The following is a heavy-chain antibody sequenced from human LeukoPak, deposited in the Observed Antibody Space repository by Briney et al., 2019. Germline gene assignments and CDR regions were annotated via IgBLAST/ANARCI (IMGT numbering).Heavy chain of an antibody. CDR3: AKVRGTYSSGYFFDY. Sequence: GRSLRLSCAASGFTFDNYAMHWVRQAPGKGLEWLSIISWNSGYIGYADSVKGRFTISRDNAKKSLDLQMNSLRAVDTAFYYCAKVRGTYSSGYFFDYWGQGTLVTVSS. CDR2: ISWNSGYI. V-gene: IGHV3-9*01. CDR1: GFTFDNYA. J-gene: IGHJ4*02. D-gene: IGHD6-19*01.